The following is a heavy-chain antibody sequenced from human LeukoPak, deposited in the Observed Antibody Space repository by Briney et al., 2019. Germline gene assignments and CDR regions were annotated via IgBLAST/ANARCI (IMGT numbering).Heavy chain of an antibody. CDR2: INHSGST. D-gene: IGHD2-15*01. V-gene: IGHV4-34*01. CDR1: GGSFSGYY. J-gene: IGHJ4*02. Sequence: SETLSLTCAVYGGSFSGYYWSWIRQPPGKGLEWVGEINHSGSTNYNPSLKSRVTISVDTSKNQFSLELSSVTAADTAVYYCASTVYSHFDYWGQGTLVTVSS. CDR3: ASTVYSHFDY.